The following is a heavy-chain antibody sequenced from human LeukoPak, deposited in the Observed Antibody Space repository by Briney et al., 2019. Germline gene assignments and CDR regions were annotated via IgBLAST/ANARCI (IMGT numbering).Heavy chain of an antibody. CDR3: ARLLFPYWYFDL. Sequence: SETLSLTCAVYGGSFSGYYWSWIRQPPGKGLEWIGYIYYSGSTNYNPSLKSRVTISVDTSKNQFSLKLSSVTAADTAVYYCARLLFPYWYFDLWGRGTLVTVSS. D-gene: IGHD2-15*01. CDR1: GGSFSGYY. J-gene: IGHJ2*01. CDR2: IYYSGST. V-gene: IGHV4-59*01.